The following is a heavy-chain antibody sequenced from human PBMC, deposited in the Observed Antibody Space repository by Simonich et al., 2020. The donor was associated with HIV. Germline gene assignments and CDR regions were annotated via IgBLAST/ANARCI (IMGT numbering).Heavy chain of an antibody. CDR2: INHSVRT. D-gene: IGHD2-2*01. J-gene: IGHJ4*02. Sequence: QVQLQQWGAGLLKPSETLSLTCAVYGGSFSGYYWSWIRQPPGKGLEWIGEINHSVRTNYNPSHKSRVTISVDTSKNQFSLKLSSVTAADTAVYYCARGFYQRLYYFDYWGQGTLVTVSS. CDR1: GGSFSGYY. CDR3: ARGFYQRLYYFDY. V-gene: IGHV4-34*01.